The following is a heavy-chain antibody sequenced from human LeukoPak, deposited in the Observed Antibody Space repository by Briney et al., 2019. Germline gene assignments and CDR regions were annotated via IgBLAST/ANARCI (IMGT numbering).Heavy chain of an antibody. J-gene: IGHJ4*02. V-gene: IGHV3-30*02. CDR3: AKEGVVVTAIDY. D-gene: IGHD2-21*02. CDR2: IRYDGSNK. Sequence: TGGSLRLSCAASGFTFSSYGMHRVRQAPGKGLEWVAFIRYDGSNKYYADSVKGRFTISRDNSKNTLYLQRNSLRAEDTAVYYCAKEGVVVTAIDYWGQGTLVTVSS. CDR1: GFTFSSYG.